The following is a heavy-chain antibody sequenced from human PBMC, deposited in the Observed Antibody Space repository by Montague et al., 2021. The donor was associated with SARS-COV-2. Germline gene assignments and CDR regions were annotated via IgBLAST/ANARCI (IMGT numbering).Heavy chain of an antibody. CDR1: GGSISSYY. Sequence: SETLSLTCTVSGGSISSYYWSWIRQPPGKGLEWIGYIYYRGSTNYNPSLKSRVTISVDTSKNQFSLKLSSVTAADTAVYYCAREGILWFGDLAPYYYGMDVWGQGTTVTVSS. V-gene: IGHV4-59*12. CDR2: IYYRGST. D-gene: IGHD3-10*01. J-gene: IGHJ6*02. CDR3: AREGILWFGDLAPYYYGMDV.